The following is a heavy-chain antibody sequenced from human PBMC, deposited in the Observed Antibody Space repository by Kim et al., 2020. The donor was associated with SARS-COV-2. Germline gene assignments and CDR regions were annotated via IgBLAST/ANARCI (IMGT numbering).Heavy chain of an antibody. V-gene: IGHV1-69*13. CDR3: ARRQVTERGYFDY. CDR2: IIPIFGTA. J-gene: IGHJ4*02. CDR1: GGTFSSYA. Sequence: SVKVSCKASGGTFSSYAISWVRQAPGQGLEWMGGIIPIFGTANYAQKFQGIVTITADESTSTAYMELSSLRSEDTAVYYCARRQVTERGYFDYWGQGTLVTVSS. D-gene: IGHD2-21*02.